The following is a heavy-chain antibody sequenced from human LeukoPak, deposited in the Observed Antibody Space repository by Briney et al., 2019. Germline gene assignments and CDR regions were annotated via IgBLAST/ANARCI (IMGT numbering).Heavy chain of an antibody. Sequence: SETLSLTCTVSGGSISSGSCYWRWIRQPAGKGVEWIGSICTSGSTNYNPSLDSRVTISVDTSNNQFSLKLSSVTAADTAVYYCARDPLIVVVPAAVYYYYMDVWGKGTTVTVSS. D-gene: IGHD2-2*01. CDR3: ARDPLIVVVPAAVYYYYMDV. CDR2: ICTSGST. V-gene: IGHV4-61*02. J-gene: IGHJ6*03. CDR1: GGSISSGSCY.